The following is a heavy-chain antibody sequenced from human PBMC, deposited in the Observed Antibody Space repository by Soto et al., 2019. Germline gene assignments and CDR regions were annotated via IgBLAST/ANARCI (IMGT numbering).Heavy chain of an antibody. V-gene: IGHV4-34*01. CDR1: RGSFNAYS. CDR3: ARGLRYSGMDV. J-gene: IGHJ6*02. CDR2: IDHSGST. Sequence: KASETLSLTXAVHRGSFNAYSWTWIRQPPGKGLEWIGEIDHSGSTTYNPSLKSRIIMSVDTSKNQFSLNVSSMTAADTAVYYCARGLRYSGMDVWGQGTTVTVSS.